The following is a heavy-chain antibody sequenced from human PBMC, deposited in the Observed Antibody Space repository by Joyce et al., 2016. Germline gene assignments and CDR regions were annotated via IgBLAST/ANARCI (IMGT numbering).Heavy chain of an antibody. CDR2: RKQDGSEK. V-gene: IGHV3-7*01. CDR1: GFTFSSYW. J-gene: IGHJ4*02. CDR3: ARGTITGTTLFNWACDY. Sequence: EVQLVESGGGLVQPGGSLRLSCSASGFTFSSYWMSWVRQAPGKGREWVANRKQDGSEKYYVDSVKGRFTISRDTAKNSLYLQMNSLRAEDTAVYYCARGTITGTTLFNWACDYWGQGTLVTVSS. D-gene: IGHD1-20*01.